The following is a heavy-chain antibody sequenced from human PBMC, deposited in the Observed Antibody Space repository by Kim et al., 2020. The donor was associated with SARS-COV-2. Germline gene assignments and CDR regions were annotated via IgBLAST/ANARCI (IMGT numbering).Heavy chain of an antibody. CDR2: INSDGTST. CDR3: ARSYSSSWGMDV. J-gene: IGHJ6*02. Sequence: GGSLRLSCVASGFNFISYWMHWVRQGPGKGLVWVSRINSDGTSTSYADSVKGRFTISRDNAKNTLYVQMNSLRAEDTAVYYCARSYSSSWGMDVWGQGTTVTVSS. D-gene: IGHD6-13*01. V-gene: IGHV3-74*01. CDR1: GFNFISYW.